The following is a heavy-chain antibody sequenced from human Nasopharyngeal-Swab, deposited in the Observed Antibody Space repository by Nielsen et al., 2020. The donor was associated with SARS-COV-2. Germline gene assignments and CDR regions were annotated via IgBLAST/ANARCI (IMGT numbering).Heavy chain of an antibody. CDR3: ARDREYFQH. V-gene: IGHV4-31*02. Sequence: WSGQPPGKGLEWIGYIYYSGSTYYNPSLKSRVTISVDTSKNQFSLKLSSVTAADTAVYYCARDREYFQHWGQGTLVTVSS. CDR2: IYYSGST. J-gene: IGHJ1*01.